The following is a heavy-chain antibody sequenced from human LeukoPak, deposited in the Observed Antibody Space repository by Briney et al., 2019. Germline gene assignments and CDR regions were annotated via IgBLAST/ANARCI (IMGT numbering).Heavy chain of an antibody. CDR3: AKDSGIVGATDAFDI. D-gene: IGHD1-26*01. J-gene: IGHJ3*02. CDR1: GFTFDDYA. Sequence: GGSLRLSCAASGFTFDDYAMHWVRQAPGKGLEWVSGISWNSGSIGYADSVKGRFTISRDNAKNSLYLQMNSLRAEDTALYYCAKDSGIVGATDAFDIWGQGTMVTVSS. V-gene: IGHV3-9*01. CDR2: ISWNSGSI.